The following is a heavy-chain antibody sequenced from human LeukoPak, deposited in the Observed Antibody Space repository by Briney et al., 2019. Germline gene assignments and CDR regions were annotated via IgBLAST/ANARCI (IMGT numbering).Heavy chain of an antibody. J-gene: IGHJ4*02. CDR1: GFTFSIYW. CDR3: ARYSSGGSCFDY. V-gene: IGHV3-7*03. Sequence: PGGSLRLSCAASGFTFSIYWMSWVRQAPGKGLEWVANINQDGGEKYYVDSVKGRFTISRDNAKNSLYLQMNSLRAEDTAVYYCARYSSGGSCFDYWGQGTLVTVSS. D-gene: IGHD2-15*01. CDR2: INQDGGEK.